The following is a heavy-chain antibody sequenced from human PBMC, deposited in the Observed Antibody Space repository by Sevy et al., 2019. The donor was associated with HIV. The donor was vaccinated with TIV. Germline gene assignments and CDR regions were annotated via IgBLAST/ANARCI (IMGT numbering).Heavy chain of an antibody. J-gene: IGHJ5*02. D-gene: IGHD3-22*01. CDR1: GFTFSSYA. V-gene: IGHV3-23*01. CDR3: AKDPPTHNYYGSSGYFDN. CDR2: ISDSGGNT. Sequence: GGSLRLSCAASGFTFSSYAMSWVRQAPEKGLEWVPVISDSGGNTYYADSVKGRFTISRDNSRNTLYLQMNSLRAEDTALYYCAKDPPTHNYYGSSGYFDNWGQGTLVTVSS.